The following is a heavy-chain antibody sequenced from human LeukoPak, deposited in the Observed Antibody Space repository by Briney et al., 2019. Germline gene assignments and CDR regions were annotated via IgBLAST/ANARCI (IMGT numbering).Heavy chain of an antibody. CDR3: ARDPSNTSGRYQYFDL. D-gene: IGHD6-19*01. CDR2: ISAYNGDT. J-gene: IGHJ2*01. CDR1: GYTFTHHG. Sequence: GASVKVSCKASGYTFTHHGITWVRQAPGQGLEWMGWISAYNGDTIYAQKVQGRVTLTTDTSTTTAYMELRGLTSDGTALYYCARDPSNTSGRYQYFDLWGRGTLVTVSS. V-gene: IGHV1-18*01.